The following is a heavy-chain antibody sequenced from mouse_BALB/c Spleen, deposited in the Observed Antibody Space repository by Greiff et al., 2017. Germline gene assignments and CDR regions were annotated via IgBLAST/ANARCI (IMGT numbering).Heavy chain of an antibody. Sequence: EVQLQESGAELVRPGALVKLSCKASGFNIKDYYMHWVKQRPEQGLEWIGRIDPANGNTKYDPKFQGKATITADTSSNTAYLQLSSLTSEDTAVYYCARGYDYDAPFAYWGQGTLVTVSA. CDR1: GFNIKDYY. CDR2: IDPANGNT. D-gene: IGHD2-4*01. J-gene: IGHJ3*01. CDR3: ARGYDYDAPFAY. V-gene: IGHV14-1*02.